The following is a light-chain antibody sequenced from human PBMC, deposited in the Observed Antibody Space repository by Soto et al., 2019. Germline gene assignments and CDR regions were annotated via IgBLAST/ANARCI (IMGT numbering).Light chain of an antibody. J-gene: IGKJ4*01. CDR2: AAS. CDR1: QSIRGY. Sequence: TQSPSSLPASVGDRLTVACRASQSIRGYLNWYQHKPGTAPKLLIFAASRLQTGVPLRFSGSGSETEFTLSISSLQPEDFATYFCQQIYSAPLTFGGGTKVDI. CDR3: QQIYSAPLT. V-gene: IGKV1-39*01.